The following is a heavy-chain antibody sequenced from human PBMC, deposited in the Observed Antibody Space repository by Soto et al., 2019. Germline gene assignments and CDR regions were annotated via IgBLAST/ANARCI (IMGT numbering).Heavy chain of an antibody. CDR2: ISGSGGST. V-gene: IGHV3-23*01. CDR1: GFTFSSYA. D-gene: IGHD3-3*01. CDR3: AKVGRITIFGVVIGPLDY. J-gene: IGHJ4*02. Sequence: GGSLRLSCAASGFTFSSYAMSWVRQAPGKGLEWVSAISGSGGSTYYADSVKGRFTISRDNFKNTLYLQMNSLRAEDTAVYYCAKVGRITIFGVVIGPLDYWGQGTLVTVSS.